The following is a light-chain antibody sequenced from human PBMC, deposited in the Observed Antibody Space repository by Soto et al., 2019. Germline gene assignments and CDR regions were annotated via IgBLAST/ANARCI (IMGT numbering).Light chain of an antibody. CDR3: QQSYSTR. CDR1: QSISSY. V-gene: IGKV1-39*01. J-gene: IGKJ4*01. Sequence: DIQMTQSPSSLSASVGDRVTITCRASQSISSYLNWYQQKPGKAPKLLIYAASSLQSGVPSRFSGSGSGTDFTLTISSLQPEDFATYYWQQSYSTRFGGGTKVEIK. CDR2: AAS.